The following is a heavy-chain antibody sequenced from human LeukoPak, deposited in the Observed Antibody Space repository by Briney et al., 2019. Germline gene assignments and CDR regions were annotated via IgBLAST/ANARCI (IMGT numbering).Heavy chain of an antibody. D-gene: IGHD4-17*01. V-gene: IGHV4-38-2*02. CDR3: ATTITVTTDY. CDR1: GYSISSGYY. Sequence: SETLSLTCTVSGYSISSGYYWGCIRQPPGKGLEWIGSIYHSGSTYYNPSLKSRVTISVDTSKNHFSLKLSSVTAADTAMYYCATTITVTTDYWGQGALVTVSS. J-gene: IGHJ4*02. CDR2: IYHSGST.